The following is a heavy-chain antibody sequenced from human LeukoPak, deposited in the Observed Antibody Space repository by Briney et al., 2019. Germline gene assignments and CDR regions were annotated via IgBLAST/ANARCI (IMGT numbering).Heavy chain of an antibody. Sequence: GGSLRLSCAASGFTFSSYSMNWVRQAPGKGLEWVSSMSSSSSYIYYADSVKGRFTISRDNAKNSLYLQMNSLRAEDTAVYYCAREETVMGEAFDIWGQGTMVTASS. V-gene: IGHV3-21*01. CDR1: GFTFSSYS. J-gene: IGHJ3*02. CDR2: MSSSSSYI. CDR3: AREETVMGEAFDI. D-gene: IGHD2-8*01.